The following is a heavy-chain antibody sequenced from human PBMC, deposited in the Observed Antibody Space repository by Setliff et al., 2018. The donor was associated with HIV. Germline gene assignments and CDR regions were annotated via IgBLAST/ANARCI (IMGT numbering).Heavy chain of an antibody. Sequence: SETLSLTCTVSSGSISSGTYYWSWIRQYPGKGLEWIGYIDYSGSAFYNPSLKSRITISRDTSKNQFSLRLSSVTAADTAVYYCASNYCSAGSCYLDYWGQGTLVTVS. J-gene: IGHJ4*02. V-gene: IGHV4-31*03. CDR1: SGSISSGTYY. D-gene: IGHD2-15*01. CDR3: ASNYCSAGSCYLDY. CDR2: IDYSGSA.